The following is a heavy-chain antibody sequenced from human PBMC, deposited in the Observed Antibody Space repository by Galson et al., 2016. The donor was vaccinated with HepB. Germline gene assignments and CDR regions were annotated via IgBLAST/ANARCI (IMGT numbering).Heavy chain of an antibody. CDR2: ICDGGSA. J-gene: IGHJ6*02. V-gene: IGHV3-66*01. CDR1: GLTVSSNC. CDR3: ARDPPRVPDFALDV. Sequence: SLRLSCAASGLTVSSNCMSWVRQAPGKGLEWVSLICDGGSAYYKDSSKARVTISRDNSKDTLYLQMNHLRPEDTAVYFCARDPPRVPDFALDVWGQGTTVTVSS.